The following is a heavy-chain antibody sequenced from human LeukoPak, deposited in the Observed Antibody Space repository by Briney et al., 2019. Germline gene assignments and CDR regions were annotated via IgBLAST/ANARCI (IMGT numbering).Heavy chain of an antibody. J-gene: IGHJ3*02. CDR3: ARERYCSSTSCVDAFDI. Sequence: SQTLSLTCAVSGGSISSGGYSWSWIRQPPGKGLEWIGYIYHSGSTYYNPSLKSRVTISVDRSKNQFSLKLSSVTAADTAVYYCARERYCSSTSCVDAFDIWGQGTVVTVSS. CDR1: GGSISSGGYS. D-gene: IGHD2-2*01. V-gene: IGHV4-30-2*01. CDR2: IYHSGST.